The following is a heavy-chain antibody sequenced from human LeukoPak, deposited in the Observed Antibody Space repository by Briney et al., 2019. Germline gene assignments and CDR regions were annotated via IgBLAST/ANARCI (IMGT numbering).Heavy chain of an antibody. V-gene: IGHV3-48*03. Sequence: PGGSLRLYCAASGFIFSSYEMNWVRQAPGKGLEWVSYISSSGSTIYYADSVKGRFTVSRNNARNSLYLQMNSLRAEDTAVYYCARVETVTTGHWGQGTLVTVSS. CDR3: ARVETVTTGH. J-gene: IGHJ4*02. CDR1: GFIFSSYE. CDR2: ISSSGSTI. D-gene: IGHD4-17*01.